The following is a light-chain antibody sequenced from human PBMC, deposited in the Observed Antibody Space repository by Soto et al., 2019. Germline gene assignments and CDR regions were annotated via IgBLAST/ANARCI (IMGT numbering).Light chain of an antibody. V-gene: IGLV2-14*03. Sequence: QSVLTQPASVSGSPGQSITISCTGTSSDIGGYNFVSWYQQHPDKSPKLIIYDVSNRPSGVSNRFSGSKSGNTASLTISGLQVEDEADYYCGSYTATSTRVFGTGTKATVL. CDR1: SSDIGGYNF. CDR2: DVS. J-gene: IGLJ1*01. CDR3: GSYTATSTRV.